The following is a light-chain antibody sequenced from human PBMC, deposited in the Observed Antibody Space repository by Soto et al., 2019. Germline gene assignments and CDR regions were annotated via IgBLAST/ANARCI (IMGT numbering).Light chain of an antibody. CDR3: QQRTDWPIT. Sequence: EVVLTQSPGTLSLSPGVRATLSCSASQSVSSNLAWYQQRPGQAPRLLIYGASNRATGIPARLSGSGSGTDFTLTIRSLEAGDFAVDFCQQRTDWPITFGQGTRLEI. CDR1: QSVSSN. CDR2: GAS. J-gene: IGKJ5*01. V-gene: IGKV3-11*01.